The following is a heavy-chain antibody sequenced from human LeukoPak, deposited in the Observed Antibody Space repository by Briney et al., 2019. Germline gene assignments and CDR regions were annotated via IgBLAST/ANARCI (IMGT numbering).Heavy chain of an antibody. CDR2: IYHSGST. J-gene: IGHJ5*02. D-gene: IGHD3-10*01. V-gene: IGHV4-38-2*02. CDR1: GYSISSGYY. CDR3: ARESSGSFANWFDP. Sequence: SETLSLTCTVSGYSISSGYYWGWIRQPPGKGLEWIGSIYHSGSTYYNPSLKSRVTISVDTSKNQFSLKLSSVTAADTAVYYCARESSGSFANWFDPWGQGTLITVSS.